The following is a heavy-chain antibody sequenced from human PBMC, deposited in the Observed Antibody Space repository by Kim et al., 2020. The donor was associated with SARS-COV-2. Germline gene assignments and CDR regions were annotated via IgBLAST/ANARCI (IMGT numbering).Heavy chain of an antibody. J-gene: IGHJ4*02. D-gene: IGHD7-27*01. CDR1: GYSFTGYF. CDR3: TGGVIKTTL. V-gene: IGHV1-2*06. Sequence: ASVKVYCKASGYSFTGYFMHWVRQAPGQGLEWMGRINPNTGATNYAQKFQGRVTMTRDTSISTAYMELSRLGSDDTAVYYCTGGVIKTTLWGQGTLVTVS. CDR2: INPNTGAT.